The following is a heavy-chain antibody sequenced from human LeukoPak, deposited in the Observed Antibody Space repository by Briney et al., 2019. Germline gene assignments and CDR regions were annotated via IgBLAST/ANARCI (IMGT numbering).Heavy chain of an antibody. V-gene: IGHV1-69*13. CDR1: GYTFTSYG. D-gene: IGHD3-10*01. Sequence: GASVKVSCKASGYTFTSYGISWVRQAPGQGLEWMGGIIPIFGTANYAQKFQGRVTITADESTSTAYMELSSLRSEDTAVYYCARDIDGELLVYWGQGTLVTVSS. J-gene: IGHJ4*02. CDR2: IIPIFGTA. CDR3: ARDIDGELLVY.